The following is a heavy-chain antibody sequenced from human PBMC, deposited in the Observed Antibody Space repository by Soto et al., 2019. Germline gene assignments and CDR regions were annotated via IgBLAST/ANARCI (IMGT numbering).Heavy chain of an antibody. J-gene: IGHJ6*02. Sequence: PSETLSLTCTVSGGSISSSSYYWGWIRQPPGKGLEWIGSIYYSGSTYYNPSLKSRVTISVDTSKNQFSLKLSSVTAADTAGYVCAMNGGEVDGRDVWGQGTKVTVS. D-gene: IGHD3-10*01. CDR2: IYYSGST. CDR1: GGSISSSSYY. CDR3: AMNGGEVDGRDV. V-gene: IGHV4-39*01.